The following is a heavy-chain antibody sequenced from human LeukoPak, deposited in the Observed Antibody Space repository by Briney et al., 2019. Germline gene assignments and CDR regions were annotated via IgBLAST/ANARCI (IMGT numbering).Heavy chain of an antibody. CDR1: RFTFSSYG. Sequence: GGSLRLSCAASRFTFSSYGMSWVRQAPGKGLEWVSAISGSGISTYYADSVKGRFTISRDNSKNTLYLQMNSLRAEDTAVYYCASAYGDYPPDAFDIWGQGTMVTVSS. V-gene: IGHV3-23*01. J-gene: IGHJ3*02. D-gene: IGHD4-17*01. CDR2: ISGSGIST. CDR3: ASAYGDYPPDAFDI.